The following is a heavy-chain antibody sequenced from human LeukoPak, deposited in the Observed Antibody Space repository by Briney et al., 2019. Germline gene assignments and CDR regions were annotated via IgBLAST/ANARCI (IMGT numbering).Heavy chain of an antibody. CDR1: GGSISSGDYY. CDR3: ARTALDYYDSSGHGGFDY. V-gene: IGHV4-30-4*01. J-gene: IGHJ4*02. D-gene: IGHD3-22*01. CDR2: IYYSGST. Sequence: SQTLSLTCTVSGGSISSGDYYWSWIRQPPGKGPEWIGYIYYSGSTYYNPSLKSRVTISVDTSKNQFSLKLSSVTAADTAVYYCARTALDYYDSSGHGGFDYWGQGTLVTVSS.